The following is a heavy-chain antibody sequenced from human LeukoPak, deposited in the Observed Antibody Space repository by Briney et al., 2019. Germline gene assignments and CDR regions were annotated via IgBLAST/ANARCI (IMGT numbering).Heavy chain of an antibody. CDR1: GFIFSSYA. J-gene: IGHJ4*02. V-gene: IGHV3-23*01. Sequence: GGSLRLSCAASGFIFSSYAMSWVRQAPGKGLAWVSAISGSGGGTYYADSVKGRFTISRDNSKNTLYLQMNSLRAGDTAVYYCATRGAYSSSWSLHYWGQGTLVTVSS. D-gene: IGHD6-13*01. CDR3: ATRGAYSSSWSLHY. CDR2: ISGSGGGT.